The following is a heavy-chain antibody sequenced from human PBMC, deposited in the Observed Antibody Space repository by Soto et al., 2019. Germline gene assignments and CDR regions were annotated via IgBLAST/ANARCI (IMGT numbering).Heavy chain of an antibody. V-gene: IGHV3-21*01. D-gene: IGHD2-2*02. CDR1: DSTFRSYS. CDR2: ISSGSSVI. J-gene: IGHJ3*02. CDR3: ARGGRGYTKGDTYDI. Sequence: EVQLVESGGGLVKPGESLRLSCVASDSTFRSYSMNWVRQAPGRGLEWVSIISSGSSVIFYADSMKGRFTISRDNAKNSLYLQMNSLRAEDTAVYYCARGGRGYTKGDTYDICGEGTMVPVSS.